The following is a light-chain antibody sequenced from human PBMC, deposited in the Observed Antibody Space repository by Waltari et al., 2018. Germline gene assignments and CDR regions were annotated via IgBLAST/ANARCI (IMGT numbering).Light chain of an antibody. Sequence: EIVLTQSPGTLSLSPGERATLSCRASQSSNSSYLAWYQQKPGQAPRLLLYGASSRATGIPDRFSGSGSGTDFTLIISRLEPEDFAVYYCQHYGSASMYTFGQGTKLEIK. CDR2: GAS. J-gene: IGKJ2*01. CDR3: QHYGSASMYT. CDR1: QSSNSSY. V-gene: IGKV3-20*01.